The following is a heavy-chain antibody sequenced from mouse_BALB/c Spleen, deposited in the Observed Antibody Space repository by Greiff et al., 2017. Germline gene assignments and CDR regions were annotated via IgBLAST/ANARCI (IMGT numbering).Heavy chain of an antibody. J-gene: IGHJ3*01. CDR2: IWGDGST. Sequence: QVQLKESGPGLVAPSQSLSITCTVSGFSLTGYGVNWVRQPPGKGLEWLGMIWGDGSTDYNSALKSRLSIGKDNSKSQVFLKMNSLQTDDTARYYCARAAYYRYPWFAYWGQGTLVTVSA. V-gene: IGHV2-6-7*01. CDR1: GFSLTGYG. CDR3: ARAAYYRYPWFAY. D-gene: IGHD2-14*01.